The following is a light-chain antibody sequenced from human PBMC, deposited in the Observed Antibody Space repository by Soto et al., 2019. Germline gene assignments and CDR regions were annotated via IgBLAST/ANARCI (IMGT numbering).Light chain of an antibody. Sequence: QSVLTQPASVSGSPGQSITISCTGTSSDVGGYNYVSWYQQHPGKAPKLMIYDVSNRPSGVSNRFSGSKSGNTASLTISGLQAEDEADYYCSSYAGGFTYVFGTGTKVTVL. CDR3: SSYAGGFTYV. J-gene: IGLJ1*01. CDR2: DVS. CDR1: SSDVGGYNY. V-gene: IGLV2-14*01.